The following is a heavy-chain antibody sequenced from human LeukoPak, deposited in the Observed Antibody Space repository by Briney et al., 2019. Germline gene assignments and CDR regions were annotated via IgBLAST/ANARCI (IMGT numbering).Heavy chain of an antibody. CDR1: GGSISSYY. D-gene: IGHD1-26*01. V-gene: IGHV4-4*07. Sequence: PSETLSLTCTVSGGSISSYYWSWIRQPAGKGLEWIGRIYTSESTNYNPSLKSRVTMSVDTSKNQFSLKLSSVTAADTAVYYCARDSYSGSYSPFDYWGQGTLVTVSS. CDR2: IYTSEST. J-gene: IGHJ4*02. CDR3: ARDSYSGSYSPFDY.